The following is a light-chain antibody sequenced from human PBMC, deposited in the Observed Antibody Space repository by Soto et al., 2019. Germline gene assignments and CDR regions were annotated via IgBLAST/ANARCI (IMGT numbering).Light chain of an antibody. J-gene: IGKJ1*01. CDR3: QQYNSYSWT. CDR1: QSISSW. V-gene: IGKV1-5*03. CDR2: KAS. Sequence: DIQMTQSPSTLSASVGDRVTITCLASQSISSWLAWYQQKPGKAPKLLISKASSLERGVPSRFSGSGSGTEFTLTLSSLQPDDFATYYCQQYNSYSWTFGQGTKVDIK.